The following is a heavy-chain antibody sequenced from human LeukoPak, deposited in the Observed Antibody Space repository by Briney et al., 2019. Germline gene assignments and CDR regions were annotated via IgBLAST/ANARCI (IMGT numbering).Heavy chain of an antibody. V-gene: IGHV3-48*02. CDR2: ISSSSSTI. Sequence: GGSLRLSCAASGFTFSSYPLNWVRQAPGKGLEWVSYISSSSSTIYYTDSVNGRFTISRDNAKNSLYLQMSSLRDEDTAVYYCARGSSSWGKGDYWGQGTLVTVSS. D-gene: IGHD6-13*01. J-gene: IGHJ4*02. CDR3: ARGSSSWGKGDY. CDR1: GFTFSSYP.